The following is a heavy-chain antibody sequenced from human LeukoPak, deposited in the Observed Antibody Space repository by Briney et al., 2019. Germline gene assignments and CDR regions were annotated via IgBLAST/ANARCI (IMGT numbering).Heavy chain of an antibody. D-gene: IGHD4-23*01. CDR1: GGTFSSYA. CDR3: ARDPFNYGGNDVYFDY. CDR2: ISAYNGNT. J-gene: IGHJ4*02. Sequence: ASVKVSCKASGGTFSSYAISWVRQAPGQGLEWMGWISAYNGNTNYAQKLQGRVTMTTDTSTSTAYMELRSLRSDDTAVYYCARDPFNYGGNDVYFDYWGQGTLVTVSS. V-gene: IGHV1-18*01.